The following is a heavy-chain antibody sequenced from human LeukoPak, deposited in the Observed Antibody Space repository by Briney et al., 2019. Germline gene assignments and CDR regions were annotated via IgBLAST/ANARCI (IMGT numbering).Heavy chain of an antibody. D-gene: IGHD2-2*01. V-gene: IGHV4-39*07. CDR2: IYYSGST. Sequence: ASETLSLTCTVSGGSISSSSYYWGWIRQPPGKGLEWIGSIYYSGSTYYNPSLKSRVTISVDTSKNQFSLTLSSVTAADTAVYYCAREKVTRGGFDYWGQGTLVTVSS. CDR3: AREKVTRGGFDY. CDR1: GGSISSSSYY. J-gene: IGHJ4*02.